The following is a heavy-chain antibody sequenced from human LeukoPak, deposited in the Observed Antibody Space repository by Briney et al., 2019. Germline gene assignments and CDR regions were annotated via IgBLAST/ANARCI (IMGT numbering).Heavy chain of an antibody. CDR1: GDSVSSNSAT. Sequence: SQTLSLTCAISGDSVSSNSATWTWIRQSPSRGLEWLGRTYYRSKWYNDYAVSVKSRISINPDTSKNQFSLQLNSVTPEDTAVYYCARGSSSNSWYFDYWAREPWSPSPQ. V-gene: IGHV6-1*01. J-gene: IGHJ4*02. D-gene: IGHD6-13*01. CDR2: TYYRSKWYN. CDR3: ARGSSSNSWYFDY.